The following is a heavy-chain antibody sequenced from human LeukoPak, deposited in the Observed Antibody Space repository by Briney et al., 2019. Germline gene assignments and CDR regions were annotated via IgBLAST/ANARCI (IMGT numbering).Heavy chain of an antibody. CDR2: IYYSGST. CDR1: GGSISSGDYY. Sequence: KPSQTLSLTCTVSGGSISSGDYYWSWIRQPPGKGLEWIGYIYYSGSTYYNPSLKSRVTISVDTSKNQFSLKLSSVTAADTAVYYCASGEMATSAAFGIWGQGTMVTVSS. CDR3: ASGEMATSAAFGI. J-gene: IGHJ3*02. V-gene: IGHV4-30-4*08. D-gene: IGHD5-24*01.